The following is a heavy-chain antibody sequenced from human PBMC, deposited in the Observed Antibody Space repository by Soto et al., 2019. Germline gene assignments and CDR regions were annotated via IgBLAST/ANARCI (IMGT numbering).Heavy chain of an antibody. V-gene: IGHV1-8*01. CDR2: MNPYSGNT. Sequence: QVLLVQSGAEVKKPEAAVKVSCEASGYAFDTYDITWVRQATGQGLEWLGWMNPYSGNTGYAPKFQARITMTRDISIGTAYLELSNLRFDDTAVYYCARMLSGYFGYWGQGTQVTVSS. D-gene: IGHD2-15*01. CDR1: GYAFDTYD. CDR3: ARMLSGYFGY. J-gene: IGHJ4*02.